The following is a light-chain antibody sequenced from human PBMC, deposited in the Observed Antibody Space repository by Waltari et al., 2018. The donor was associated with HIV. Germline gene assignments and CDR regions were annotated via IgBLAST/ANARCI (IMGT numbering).Light chain of an antibody. J-gene: IGLJ2*01. V-gene: IGLV1-40*01. Sequence: QSVLTQPPSVSGAPGQRVTISCTGSSSNIGAGYDVHWYQQLPGTAPKLLIYGNSNRPAGVPDRFSGSKSGTSASLAITGLQAEDEADYYCHSYDSSLSGHVVFGGGTKLTVL. CDR1: SSNIGAGYD. CDR3: HSYDSSLSGHVV. CDR2: GNS.